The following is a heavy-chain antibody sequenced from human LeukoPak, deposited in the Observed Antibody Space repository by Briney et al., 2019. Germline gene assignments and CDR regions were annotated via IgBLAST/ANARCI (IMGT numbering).Heavy chain of an antibody. Sequence: ASVKVSCKASGYTFMNHDINWVRQATGQGLEWMGWMNPNSGNTNYAQKLQGRVTMTTDTSTSTAYMELRSLRSDDTAVYYCARDPWFGELRGFDYWGQGTLVTVSS. D-gene: IGHD3-10*01. V-gene: IGHV1-18*01. CDR3: ARDPWFGELRGFDY. CDR2: MNPNSGNT. CDR1: GYTFMNHD. J-gene: IGHJ4*02.